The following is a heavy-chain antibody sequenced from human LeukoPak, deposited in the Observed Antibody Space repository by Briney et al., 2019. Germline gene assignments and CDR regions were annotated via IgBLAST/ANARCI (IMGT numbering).Heavy chain of an antibody. CDR2: IYYSGST. CDR1: GGSISSSSYY. Sequence: SETLSLTCTVSGGSISSSSYYWGWIRQPPGKGLEWIGSIYYSGSTYYNPSLKSRVTISVDTSKNQFSLKLSSVTAADTAVYYCASYSSSWYSGWFDPWGQGTLVTVSS. J-gene: IGHJ5*02. V-gene: IGHV4-39*07. D-gene: IGHD6-13*01. CDR3: ASYSSSWYSGWFDP.